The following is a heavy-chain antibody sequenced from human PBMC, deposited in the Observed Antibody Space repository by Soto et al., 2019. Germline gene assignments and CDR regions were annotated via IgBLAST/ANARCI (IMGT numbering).Heavy chain of an antibody. D-gene: IGHD6-13*01. CDR3: ARVYTSGWSFSSELDF. J-gene: IGHJ4*03. CDR1: GFTFSNYV. V-gene: IGHV3-30-3*01. Sequence: GGSLRLSCTASGFTFSNYVIHWVRQAPGKGLEWVALILYDGSNKYYTDSVTGRFTISRDNSKNTLYLQMNSLRADDTAVYYCARVYTSGWSFSSELDFWGQGILVTVSS. CDR2: ILYDGSNK.